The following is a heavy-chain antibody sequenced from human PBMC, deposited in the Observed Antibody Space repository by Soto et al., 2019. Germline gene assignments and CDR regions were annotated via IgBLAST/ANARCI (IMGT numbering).Heavy chain of an antibody. CDR2: NMPIFGRP. J-gene: IGHJ6*02. CDR1: GGTFNNYA. D-gene: IGHD6-19*01. Sequence: QVQLVQSGAEVKKPGSSVKVSCKASGGTFNNYAFSWVRQAPGQGLEWLGGNMPIFGRPDYAQQFRDRVTITADDSTTTAHMELSSLRSEDTAVYYCATWLKEAGIGGTYYYGMDVWGQGTTVTVSS. CDR3: ATWLKEAGIGGTYYYGMDV. V-gene: IGHV1-69*12.